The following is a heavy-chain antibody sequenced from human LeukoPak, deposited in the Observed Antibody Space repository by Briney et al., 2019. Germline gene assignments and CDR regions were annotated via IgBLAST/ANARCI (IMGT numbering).Heavy chain of an antibody. CDR3: ARDLEDYYDSSGYYYGY. V-gene: IGHV4-4*07. CDR1: GGSISSYY. CDR2: IYYSGST. D-gene: IGHD3-22*01. Sequence: PSETLSLTCTVSGGSISSYYWSWIRQPAGKGLEWIGSIYYSGSTYYNPSLKSRVTISVDTSKNQFSLKLSSVTAADTAVYYCARDLEDYYDSSGYYYGYWGQGTLVTVSS. J-gene: IGHJ4*02.